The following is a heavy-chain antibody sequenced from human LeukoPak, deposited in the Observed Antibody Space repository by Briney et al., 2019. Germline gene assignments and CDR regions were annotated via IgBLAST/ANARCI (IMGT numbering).Heavy chain of an antibody. D-gene: IGHD1-26*01. Sequence: PGGSLRLSCAASGFIFSSYGMHWVRQAPGKGLEWVAFIRYDGRNKYYADSVKGRFTISRDNSKNTLYLQMNSLRGEDTAVYYCAKDSLRERIVGSTTRGVNDYWGQGTLVSV. CDR3: AKDSLRERIVGSTTRGVNDY. CDR1: GFIFSSYG. V-gene: IGHV3-30*02. J-gene: IGHJ4*02. CDR2: IRYDGRNK.